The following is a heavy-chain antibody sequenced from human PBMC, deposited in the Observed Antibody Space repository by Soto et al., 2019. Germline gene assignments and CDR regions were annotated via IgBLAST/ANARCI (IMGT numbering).Heavy chain of an antibody. D-gene: IGHD7-27*01. V-gene: IGHV3-48*01. J-gene: IGHJ4*02. CDR2: ISSSSSTI. Sequence: EVQLVESGGGLVQPGGSLRLSCAASGFTFSSYSMNWVRQAPGKGLEWVSYISSSSSTIYYADSVKGRFTISRDNAKNSLYLQMNSLRAEDTAVYYCARGGLGIRSPTDYWGQGTLVTVSA. CDR3: ARGGLGIRSPTDY. CDR1: GFTFSSYS.